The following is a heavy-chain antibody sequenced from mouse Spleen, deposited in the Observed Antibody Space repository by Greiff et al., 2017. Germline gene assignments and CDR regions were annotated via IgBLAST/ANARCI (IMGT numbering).Heavy chain of an antibody. V-gene: IGHV1-42*01. CDR3: ARGGGNYDFDY. J-gene: IGHJ2*01. CDR2: LNPSTGGT. CDR1: GYSFTGYY. D-gene: IGHD2-1*01. Sequence: VQLQQSGPELVKPGASVKISCKASGYSFTGYYMNWVKQSPEKSLEWIGELNPSTGGTTYNQKFKAKATLTVDKSSSTAYMQLKSLTSEDSAVYYCARGGGNYDFDYWGQGTTLTVSS.